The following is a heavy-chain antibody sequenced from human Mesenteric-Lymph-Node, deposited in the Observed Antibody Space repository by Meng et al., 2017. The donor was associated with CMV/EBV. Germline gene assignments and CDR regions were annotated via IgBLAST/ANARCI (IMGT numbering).Heavy chain of an antibody. D-gene: IGHD1-26*01. Sequence: ASVKVSCKASGYTFTSYGISWVRQAPGQGLEWMGWINTNNGGTNYLQKFQGRVTMTRDTSISTVYMDLNRLTSDDTAVYYCARGVGSVDPRFDPWGQGTLVTVSS. CDR2: INTNNGGT. V-gene: IGHV1-2*02. CDR3: ARGVGSVDPRFDP. J-gene: IGHJ5*02. CDR1: GYTFTSYG.